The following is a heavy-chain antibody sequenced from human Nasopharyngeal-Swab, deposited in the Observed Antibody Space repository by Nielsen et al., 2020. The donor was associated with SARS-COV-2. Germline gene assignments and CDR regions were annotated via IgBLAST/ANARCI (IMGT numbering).Heavy chain of an antibody. J-gene: IGHJ5*02. V-gene: IGHV3-30-3*01. CDR3: ARGRYSYVRGWFDP. CDR2: ISYDGSNK. Sequence: GGSLRLSCAASGFTFSSYAMHWVRQAPGKGLEWVAVISYDGSNKYYADSVKGRFTIPRDNSKNTLYLQMNSLRAEDTAVYYCARGRYSYVRGWFDPWGQGTLVTVSS. D-gene: IGHD5-18*01. CDR1: GFTFSSYA.